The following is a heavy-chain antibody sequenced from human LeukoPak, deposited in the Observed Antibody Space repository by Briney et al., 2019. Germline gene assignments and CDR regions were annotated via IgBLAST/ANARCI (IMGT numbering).Heavy chain of an antibody. Sequence: PGGSLRLSCAASGFTVSSNYMSWVRQAPGKGLEWVSVIYSGGSTYYADSVKGRFTISRDNSKNTLYLQMNSLRAEDTAVYYCARLPDYYDSSGYADFDYWGQGTLVTVSS. V-gene: IGHV3-53*01. CDR1: GFTVSSNY. CDR2: IYSGGST. J-gene: IGHJ4*02. CDR3: ARLPDYYDSSGYADFDY. D-gene: IGHD3-22*01.